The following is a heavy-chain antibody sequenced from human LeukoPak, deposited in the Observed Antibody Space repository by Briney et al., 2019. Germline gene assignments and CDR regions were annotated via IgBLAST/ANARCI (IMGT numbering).Heavy chain of an antibody. CDR1: GYSISSGYY. J-gene: IGHJ4*02. V-gene: IGHV4-38-2*01. CDR2: VYHSGST. CDR3: ARLSGAPVRHPIYHFDY. D-gene: IGHD1-26*01. Sequence: SETLSLTCAVSGYSISSGYYWGWIRQPPGKGLEWIGNVYHSGSTYKNPSLKSRVSISLDTSNNHFSLKLTSVTAADTAIYYCARLSGAPVRHPIYHFDYWGQGTLVTVSS.